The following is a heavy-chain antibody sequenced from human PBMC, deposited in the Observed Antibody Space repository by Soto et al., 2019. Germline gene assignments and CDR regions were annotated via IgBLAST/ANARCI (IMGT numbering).Heavy chain of an antibody. D-gene: IGHD3-22*01. CDR3: ARGIQHYYDSSAYYYDY. CDR1: GASISSGGYY. CDR2: VYYSGRT. V-gene: IGHV4-31*03. J-gene: IGHJ4*02. Sequence: QVQLQESGPGLVKPSQTLSLTCTVSGASISSGGYYWSWIRQYPGNGLEWIGYVYYSGRTYYNPSLQSRVTMSVDTSKNQFSLKLSSVTAADTAVFYCARGIQHYYDSSAYYYDYWGQGTLVTVSP.